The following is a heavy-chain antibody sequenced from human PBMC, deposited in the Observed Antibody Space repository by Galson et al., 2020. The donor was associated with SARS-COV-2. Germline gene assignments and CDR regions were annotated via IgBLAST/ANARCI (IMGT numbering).Heavy chain of an antibody. CDR2: INSDGSST. Sequence: GESLKISCAASGFTFSSYWMHWVRQAPGKGLVWVSRINSDGSSTNYADSVKGRFTISRDNAKNTLYLQMNSLRAEDTAVYYCARLIAAVNWFDPWGQGTLVTVSS. J-gene: IGHJ5*02. V-gene: IGHV3-74*01. CDR1: GFTFSSYW. CDR3: ARLIAAVNWFDP. D-gene: IGHD6-13*01.